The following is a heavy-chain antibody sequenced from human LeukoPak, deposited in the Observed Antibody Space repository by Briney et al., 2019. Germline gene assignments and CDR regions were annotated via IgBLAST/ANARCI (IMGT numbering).Heavy chain of an antibody. D-gene: IGHD1-26*01. CDR1: VFTFSNAW. CDR2: IKSKIDGGTT. CDR3: VWELPRDDY. Sequence: GGSLRLSCAASVFTFSNAWMSWVRQAPGKGLEWVGRIKSKIDGGTTDYAAPVKGRFSISRDDSKNTLFLQMNSLKTEDTAVYYCVWELPRDDYWGQGTLVTVSS. V-gene: IGHV3-15*01. J-gene: IGHJ4*02.